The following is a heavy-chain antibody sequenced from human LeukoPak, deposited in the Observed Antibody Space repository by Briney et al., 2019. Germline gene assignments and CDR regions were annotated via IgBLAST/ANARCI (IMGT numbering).Heavy chain of an antibody. V-gene: IGHV3-73*01. CDR2: IRSKANAYAT. J-gene: IGHJ6*03. CDR1: GFTFSGSP. Sequence: GGSLRLSCAASGFTFSGSPMRWVRQASGKGLEWVGRIRSKANAYATAYAASVKGRFTISRDDSKNTAYLQMNSLKSEDTAVYYCASWGGVAVAYYMDVWGKGTTVTVSS. D-gene: IGHD6-19*01. CDR3: ASWGGVAVAYYMDV.